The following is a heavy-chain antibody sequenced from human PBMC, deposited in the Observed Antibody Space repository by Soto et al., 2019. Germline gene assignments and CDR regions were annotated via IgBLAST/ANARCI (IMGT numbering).Heavy chain of an antibody. V-gene: IGHV4-61*01. CDR3: ARVVPAARFDH. CDR1: GGSVSSGSYY. D-gene: IGHD2-2*01. Sequence: ASETLSLTCTVSGGSVSSGSYYWSWIRQPPGKGLEWIGYIYNSGSTNYNPSLKSRVTISVDTSENQFSLKMSSVTAADTAVYYCARVVPAARFDHWGQGTLVTVSS. CDR2: IYNSGST. J-gene: IGHJ4*02.